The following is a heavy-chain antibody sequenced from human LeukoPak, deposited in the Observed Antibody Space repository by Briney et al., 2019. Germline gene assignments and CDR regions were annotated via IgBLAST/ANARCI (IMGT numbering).Heavy chain of an antibody. V-gene: IGHV3-23*01. J-gene: IGHJ4*02. CDR1: GFTFSSYA. Sequence: PGGSLRLSCAASGFTFSSYAMSWVRQAPGKGLEWVSAIGGSGGSTYYADSVKGRFTISRDNSKNTLYLQMNSLRAEDTAVYYCAKLHRKSSSWYKCGHYFDYWGQGTLVTVSS. CDR3: AKLHRKSSSWYKCGHYFDY. D-gene: IGHD6-13*01. CDR2: IGGSGGST.